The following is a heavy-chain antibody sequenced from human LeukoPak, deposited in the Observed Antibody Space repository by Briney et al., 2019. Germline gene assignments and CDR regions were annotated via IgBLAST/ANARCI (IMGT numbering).Heavy chain of an antibody. CDR3: ARVEAVAGTDY. CDR1: GGSFSGYY. D-gene: IGHD6-19*01. Sequence: ETLSLTCAVYGGSFSGYYWSWIRQPPGKGPEWIGEINHSGSTNYNPSLKSRVTISVDTSKNQFSLKLSSVTAADTAVYYCARVEAVAGTDYWGQGTLVTVSS. J-gene: IGHJ4*02. CDR2: INHSGST. V-gene: IGHV4-34*01.